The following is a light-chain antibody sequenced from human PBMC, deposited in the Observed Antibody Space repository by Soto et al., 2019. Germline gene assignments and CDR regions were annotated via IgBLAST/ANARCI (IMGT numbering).Light chain of an antibody. Sequence: EIVLTQSPDTLSLSPGERATLSCRASQSVGIYLAWYQQKPGQAPRLLIYDASNRATGIPARFSGTGSGTEFGLTISSLEPEDSAVYYCQQRNNWVTVGGGTKVEIK. CDR2: DAS. CDR1: QSVGIY. J-gene: IGKJ4*01. CDR3: QQRNNWVT. V-gene: IGKV3-11*01.